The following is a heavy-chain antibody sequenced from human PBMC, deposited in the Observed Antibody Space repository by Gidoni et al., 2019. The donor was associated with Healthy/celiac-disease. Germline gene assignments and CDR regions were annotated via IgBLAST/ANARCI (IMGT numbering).Heavy chain of an antibody. CDR2: ISSSSSYT. CDR3: ATSLACGGGCYHSGRYGMDV. J-gene: IGHJ6*02. Sequence: QVQLVESGGGLVKPGGSLRLSCAASGFTFSDYYMSWIRQAPGKGLEWVSYISSSSSYTNYADSVKGRFTISRDNAKNSLYLQMNSLRAEDTAVYYCATSLACGGGCYHSGRYGMDVWGQGTTVTVSS. V-gene: IGHV3-11*06. D-gene: IGHD2-21*01. CDR1: GFTFSDYY.